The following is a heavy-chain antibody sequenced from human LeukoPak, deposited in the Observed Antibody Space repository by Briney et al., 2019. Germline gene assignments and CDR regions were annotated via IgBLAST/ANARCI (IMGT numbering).Heavy chain of an antibody. J-gene: IGHJ5*02. CDR3: ARERRGYCDFWSGYSNWFDP. Sequence: GGSLRLSCAASGFTFSSYWMSWVRQAPGKGLEWVANIKQDGSEKYYVDSVKGRFTISRDNAKNSLYLQMNSLRAEDTAVYYCARERRGYCDFWSGYSNWFDPWGQGTLVTVSS. V-gene: IGHV3-7*01. CDR1: GFTFSSYW. CDR2: IKQDGSEK. D-gene: IGHD3-3*01.